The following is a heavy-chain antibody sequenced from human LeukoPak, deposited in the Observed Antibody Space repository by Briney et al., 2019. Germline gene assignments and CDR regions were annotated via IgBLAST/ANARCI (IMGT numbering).Heavy chain of an antibody. V-gene: IGHV4-30-4*08. J-gene: IGHJ3*02. CDR2: IYYNGIT. D-gene: IGHD1-26*01. CDR1: GGSSSSGDYY. Sequence: SQTLSLXCTVSGGSSSSGDYYWSWIRQPPGKGPDWIGYIYYNGITYYNPSLKSRVTISVDTSKTQFSLKLSSVTAADTAVYYCAGSFSGSYHSAFDIWGQGTMVTVSS. CDR3: AGSFSGSYHSAFDI.